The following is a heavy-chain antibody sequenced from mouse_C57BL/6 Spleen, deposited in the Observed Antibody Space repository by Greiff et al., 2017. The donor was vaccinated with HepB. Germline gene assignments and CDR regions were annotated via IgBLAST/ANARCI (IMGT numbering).Heavy chain of an antibody. CDR2: IDPENGDT. J-gene: IGHJ2*01. V-gene: IGHV14-4*01. CDR3: TTSGYDYDDY. Sequence: EVQLQQSGAELVRPGASVKLSCTASGFNIKDDYMHWVKQRPEQGLEWIGWIDPENGDTEYASKFQGKATITADTSSNTAYLQPSSLTSEDTAVYYCTTSGYDYDDYWGQGTTLTVSS. D-gene: IGHD2-4*01. CDR1: GFNIKDDY.